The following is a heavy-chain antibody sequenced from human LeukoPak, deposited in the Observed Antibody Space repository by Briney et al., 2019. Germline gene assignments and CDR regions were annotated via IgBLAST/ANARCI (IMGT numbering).Heavy chain of an antibody. Sequence: GGSLRLSCAASGFTFDDYGMSWVRQVPGKGLEWVSGINWNGGSTGYADSVKGRFTISRDNAKNSLYLQMNSLRAEDTAVYYCASRETSSGRMGAMDVWGKGTTVTVSS. CDR1: GFTFDDYG. CDR2: INWNGGST. V-gene: IGHV3-20*04. D-gene: IGHD3-10*01. J-gene: IGHJ6*03. CDR3: ASRETSSGRMGAMDV.